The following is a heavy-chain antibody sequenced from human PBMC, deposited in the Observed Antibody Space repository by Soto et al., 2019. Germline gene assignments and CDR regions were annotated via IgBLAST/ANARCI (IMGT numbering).Heavy chain of an antibody. J-gene: IGHJ6*02. CDR3: ARGGGYDFRSSQAPPIDV. D-gene: IGHD3-3*01. Sequence: ASETLSLTCNVSGGSISDFYWSWIRQSPGKRLEWIGYLYYTGSTNYNPALKSRVTISLDTSKNQFSLKVRSVTAADTAVYYYARGGGYDFRSSQAPPIDVWGQGTTVTVSS. CDR1: GGSISDFY. CDR2: LYYTGST. V-gene: IGHV4-59*01.